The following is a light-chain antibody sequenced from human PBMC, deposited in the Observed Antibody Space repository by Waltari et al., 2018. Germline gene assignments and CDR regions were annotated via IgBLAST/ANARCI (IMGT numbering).Light chain of an antibody. V-gene: IGLV2-14*03. J-gene: IGLJ1*01. CDR2: DVT. CDR1: SSDVGTYNY. Sequence: QSALTQPASVYGSPGQSITISCTGTSSDVGTYNYVSWYQQHPGKAPKLMIYDVTKRPSGIANRFSGSKSGNTASLTISGLQAEDEADYYCSSYTTSSTVYVFGTGTKVTVL. CDR3: SSYTTSSTVYV.